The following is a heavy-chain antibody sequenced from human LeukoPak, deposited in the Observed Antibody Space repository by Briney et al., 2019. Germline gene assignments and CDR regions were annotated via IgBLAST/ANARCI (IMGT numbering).Heavy chain of an antibody. CDR2: INHSGST. V-gene: IGHV4-34*01. D-gene: IGHD3-3*01. CDR1: GGSFSGYY. CDR3: AREHDFWSGTPPPNWFDP. Sequence: SETLSLTCAVYGGSFSGYYWSWIRQPPGKGLEWIGEINHSGSTNYNPSLKSRVTISVDTSKNQFSLKLSSVTAADTAVYYCAREHDFWSGTPPPNWFDPWGQGTLVTVSS. J-gene: IGHJ5*02.